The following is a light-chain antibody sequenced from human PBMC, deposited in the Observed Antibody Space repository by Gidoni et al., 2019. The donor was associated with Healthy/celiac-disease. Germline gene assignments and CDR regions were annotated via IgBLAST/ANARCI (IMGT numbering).Light chain of an antibody. CDR1: SSNIGAGYD. CDR2: GNS. CDR3: QSYDSSLSGSDYV. Sequence: PPSVSGAPGQRVTISCTGSSSNIGAGYDVHWYQQLPGTAPKLLIYGNSNRPSGVPDRFSGSKSGTSASLAITGLQAEDEADYYCQSYDSSLSGSDYVFGTGTKVTVL. V-gene: IGLV1-40*01. J-gene: IGLJ1*01.